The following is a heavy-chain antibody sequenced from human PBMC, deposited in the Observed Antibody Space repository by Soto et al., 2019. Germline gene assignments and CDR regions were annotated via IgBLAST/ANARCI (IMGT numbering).Heavy chain of an antibody. V-gene: IGHV1-18*04. Sequence: QVQLVQSGAEVKKPGASVKVSCKASGYTFTSYGISWVRQAPGQGLEWMGWISAYNGNTNYAQKLQGRVTMTTDTSTSTAYMELRSLRSDDPAVYYCARDWNYDILTGYYPPLYYYYCGMDVWGQGTTVTVSS. CDR1: GYTFTSYG. J-gene: IGHJ6*02. CDR3: ARDWNYDILTGYYPPLYYYYCGMDV. CDR2: ISAYNGNT. D-gene: IGHD3-9*01.